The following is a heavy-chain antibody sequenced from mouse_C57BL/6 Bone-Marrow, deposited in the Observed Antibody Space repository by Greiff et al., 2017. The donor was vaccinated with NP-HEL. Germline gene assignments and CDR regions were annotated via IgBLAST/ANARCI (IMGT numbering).Heavy chain of an antibody. Sequence: QVHVKQSGAELVKPGASVKISCKASGYAFSSYWMNWVKQRPGKGLEWIGQIYPGDGDTNYNGKFKGKATLTADKSSSTAYMQLSSLTSEDSAVYFCARLGGYWYFDVWGTGTTVTVSS. CDR2: IYPGDGDT. D-gene: IGHD1-1*02. V-gene: IGHV1-80*01. CDR1: GYAFSSYW. CDR3: ARLGGYWYFDV. J-gene: IGHJ1*03.